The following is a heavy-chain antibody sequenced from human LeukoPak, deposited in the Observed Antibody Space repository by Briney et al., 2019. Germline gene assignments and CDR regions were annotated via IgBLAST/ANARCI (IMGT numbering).Heavy chain of an antibody. V-gene: IGHV3-48*03. CDR1: GFTFSSYE. J-gene: IGHJ4*02. D-gene: IGHD2-8*01. CDR2: ISSSGSTI. Sequence: GGSLRLSCAASGFTFSSYEMNWVRQAPGKGLEWVSYISSSGSTIYCADSVKGRFTISRDNAKNSLYLQMNSLRAEDTAVYYCARMVLMVYAPSFDYWGQGTLVTVSS. CDR3: ARMVLMVYAPSFDY.